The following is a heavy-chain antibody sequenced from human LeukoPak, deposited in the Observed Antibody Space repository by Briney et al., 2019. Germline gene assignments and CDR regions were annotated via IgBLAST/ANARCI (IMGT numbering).Heavy chain of an antibody. V-gene: IGHV3-30-3*01. CDR3: AKVGSGWIYYFDY. CDR1: GFTFSSYA. D-gene: IGHD6-19*01. Sequence: PGGSLRLSCAASGFTFSSYAKHWVRQAPGKGLEWVAVISYDGSNKYYADSVKGRFTISRDNSKNSLYLQMNSLRAEDTALYYCAKVGSGWIYYFDYWGQGTLVTVSS. J-gene: IGHJ4*02. CDR2: ISYDGSNK.